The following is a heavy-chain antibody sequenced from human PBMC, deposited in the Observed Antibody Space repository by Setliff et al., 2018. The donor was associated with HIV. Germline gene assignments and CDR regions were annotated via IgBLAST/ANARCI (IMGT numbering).Heavy chain of an antibody. CDR2: VNSDGSTT. J-gene: IGHJ1*01. CDR3: ARADPLGEQVWSLQFFQL. D-gene: IGHD3-10*01. V-gene: IGHV3-74*01. CDR1: GYSFISYW. Sequence: GESLKISCKGSGYSFISYWIDWVRQMPGKGLVWVSRVNSDGSTTNYADSVRGRFTISRDNAKNTLYLQMNSLRAEDAAVYYCARADPLGEQVWSLQFFQLWGQGTLVTVSS.